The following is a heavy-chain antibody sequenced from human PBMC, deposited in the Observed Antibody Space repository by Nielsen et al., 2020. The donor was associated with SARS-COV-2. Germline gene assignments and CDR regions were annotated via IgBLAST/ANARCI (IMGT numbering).Heavy chain of an antibody. CDR1: GGSISSSNW. Sequence: SETLSLTCAVSGGSISSSNWWSWVRQPPGKGLEWIGEINHNGGTNYISPLTSRVTISVDTSRRQFSLKMTSLTAADTAVYYCARGRDGGIYAYLHHMDVWGEGTAVTVSS. D-gene: IGHD5-24*01. V-gene: IGHV4-4*02. J-gene: IGHJ6*03. CDR3: ARGRDGGIYAYLHHMDV. CDR2: INHNGGT.